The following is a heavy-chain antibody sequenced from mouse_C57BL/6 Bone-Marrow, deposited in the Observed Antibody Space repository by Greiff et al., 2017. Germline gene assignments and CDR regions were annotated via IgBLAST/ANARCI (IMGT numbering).Heavy chain of an antibody. CDR2: IDPENGDT. J-gene: IGHJ2*01. Sequence: EVQLQESGAELVRPGASVKLSCTASGFTINDDYMHWVKQRPEQGLEWIGWIDPENGDTEYASKFQGKATITADTSSNTAYLQLSSLTSEYTAVYYCTLLRWYTLYWGQGTTLTVSS. CDR1: GFTINDDY. D-gene: IGHD2-1*01. V-gene: IGHV14-4*01. CDR3: TLLRWYTLY.